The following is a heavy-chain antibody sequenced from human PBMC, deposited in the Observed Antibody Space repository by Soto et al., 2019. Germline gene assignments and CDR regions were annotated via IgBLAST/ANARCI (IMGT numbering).Heavy chain of an antibody. Sequence: QLQLQESGPGLVKPSETLSLTCTVSGGSISSSSYYWGWIRQPPGKGLEWIGSIYYSESTYYNPSLKSRVTISVDTSKNQFALKLRSVTAADTAVYYCARRQYYYDSSGRSTYYFDYWGQGTLVTVSS. D-gene: IGHD3-22*01. V-gene: IGHV4-39*01. CDR2: IYYSEST. J-gene: IGHJ4*02. CDR3: ARRQYYYDSSGRSTYYFDY. CDR1: GGSISSSSYY.